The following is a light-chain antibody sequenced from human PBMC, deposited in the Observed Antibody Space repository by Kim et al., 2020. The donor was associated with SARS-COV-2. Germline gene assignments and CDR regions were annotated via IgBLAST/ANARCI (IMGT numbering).Light chain of an antibody. Sequence: QSALTQPASVSGSPGQSLTISCTGNRSDIGGFEYVYWYQQHPGKAPILLIFAVSNRPSGVSTRFSASKSGNTASLTISGLQADDEADYYCSSRTSSSTLVFGGGTQLTVL. J-gene: IGLJ2*01. CDR1: RSDIGGFEY. CDR3: SSRTSSSTLV. CDR2: AVS. V-gene: IGLV2-14*03.